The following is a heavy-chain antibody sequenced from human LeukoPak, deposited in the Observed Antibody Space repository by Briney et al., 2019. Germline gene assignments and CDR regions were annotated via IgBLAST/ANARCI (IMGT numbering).Heavy chain of an antibody. V-gene: IGHV3-23*01. J-gene: IGHJ5*02. D-gene: IGHD1-14*01. Sequence: GGSLRLSCVGSGVTFSNAWMNWVRQAPGKGLEWVSGISGGGGSTYYADSVKGRFTISRDNSKNTLYLQMDSLRAEDTALYYCAKGSGINHYHWIDPWGQGTLVTVSS. CDR1: GVTFSNAW. CDR2: ISGGGGST. CDR3: AKGSGINHYHWIDP.